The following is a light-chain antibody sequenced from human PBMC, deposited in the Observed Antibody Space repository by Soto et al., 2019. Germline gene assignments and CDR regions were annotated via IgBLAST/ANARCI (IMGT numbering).Light chain of an antibody. J-gene: IGLJ2*01. Sequence: SYELTQPPSVSVAPGKTARITCGGNNIGSKSVHWYQQKPGQAPVLVIYYDSDRPSGIPERFSGSNSGNTATLTISRVEGGDEAVYYCQVWDSSSDPRGVFGGGTKLTVL. CDR1: NIGSKS. CDR2: YDS. CDR3: QVWDSSSDPRGV. V-gene: IGLV3-21*04.